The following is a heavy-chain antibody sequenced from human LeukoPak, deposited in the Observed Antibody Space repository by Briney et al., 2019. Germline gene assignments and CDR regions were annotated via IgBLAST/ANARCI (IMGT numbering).Heavy chain of an antibody. Sequence: GGSLRLSCAASGFTFSSYAMHWVRQAPGKGLEWVSGISGTGGSTSYADSVKGRFTISRDNSKNTLYLQMNSLRAEDTALYYCAKVRYVVYYFYSWGQGTLVTVSS. J-gene: IGHJ4*02. CDR2: ISGTGGST. D-gene: IGHD5/OR15-5a*01. V-gene: IGHV3-23*01. CDR1: GFTFSSYA. CDR3: AKVRYVVYYFYS.